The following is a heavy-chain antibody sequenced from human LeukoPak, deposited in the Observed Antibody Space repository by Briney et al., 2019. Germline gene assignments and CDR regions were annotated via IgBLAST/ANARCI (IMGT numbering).Heavy chain of an antibody. Sequence: PSETLSLTCAVYGGSFSGYYWSWIRQPPGKGLEWIGSIYYSGSTYYNPSLKSRVILSLDTSNNHFSLKLISVTAADTAVYYCARDSGTTGEVKFDPWGQGMLVTVSS. J-gene: IGHJ5*02. CDR2: IYYSGST. CDR3: ARDSGTTGEVKFDP. CDR1: GGSFSGYY. D-gene: IGHD3-10*01. V-gene: IGHV4-34*11.